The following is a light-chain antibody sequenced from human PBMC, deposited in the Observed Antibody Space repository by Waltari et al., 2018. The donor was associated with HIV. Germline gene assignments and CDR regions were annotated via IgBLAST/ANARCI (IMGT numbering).Light chain of an antibody. CDR3: QSAAPDGTSVI. V-gene: IGLV3-25*03. Sequence: SSDLTQAPSVSVSPGQTASISCSGHELAHHYVHWYQEKSGKATVLVMSRDSERPLGIPERISGSRSGSLATLTITGVLAEDEADYYCQSAAPDGTSVIFGGGTKLTVL. CDR2: RDS. J-gene: IGLJ2*01. CDR1: ELAHHY.